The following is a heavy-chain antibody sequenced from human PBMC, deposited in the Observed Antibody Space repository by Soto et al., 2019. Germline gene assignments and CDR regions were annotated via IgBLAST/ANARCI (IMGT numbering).Heavy chain of an antibody. CDR3: ARAARPKAFDI. V-gene: IGHV4-34*01. CDR1: GGSFSGYY. CDR2: INHSGST. J-gene: IGHJ3*02. Sequence: SETLSLTCAVYGGSFSGYYWSWIRQPPEKGLEWIGEINHSGSTNYNPSLRSRVTISVDTSKNQFSLSLTSVTAADTGVYYCARAARPKAFDIWGQGTMVTVS. D-gene: IGHD6-6*01.